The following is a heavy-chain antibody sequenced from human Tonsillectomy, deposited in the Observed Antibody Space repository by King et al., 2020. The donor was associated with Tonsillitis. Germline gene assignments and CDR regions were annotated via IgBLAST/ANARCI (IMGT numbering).Heavy chain of an antibody. CDR3: AKDQGYYDSSGYYRGAFDI. D-gene: IGHD3-22*01. Sequence: VQLVESGGGVVQPGGSLRLSCAASGFTFSSYGMHWVRQAPGKGLEWVAFIRYDGSNKYYADSVKGRFTISRDNSKNTLYLQMNSLRAEDTAVYYCAKDQGYYDSSGYYRGAFDIRGQGTMVTVSS. J-gene: IGHJ3*02. V-gene: IGHV3-30*02. CDR2: IRYDGSNK. CDR1: GFTFSSYG.